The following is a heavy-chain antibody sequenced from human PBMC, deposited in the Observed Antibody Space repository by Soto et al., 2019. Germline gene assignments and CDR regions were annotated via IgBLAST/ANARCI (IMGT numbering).Heavy chain of an antibody. CDR3: ARERIYDSSGYSYYYGMDV. CDR1: GGSISSGGYY. Sequence: TSETLSLTCTVSGGSISSGGYYWSWIRQHPGKGLEWIGYIYYSGSTYYNPSLKSRVTISVDTSKNQFSLKLSSVTAADTAVYYCARERIYDSSGYSYYYGMDVWGQGTTVTVSS. CDR2: IYYSGST. D-gene: IGHD3-22*01. J-gene: IGHJ6*02. V-gene: IGHV4-31*03.